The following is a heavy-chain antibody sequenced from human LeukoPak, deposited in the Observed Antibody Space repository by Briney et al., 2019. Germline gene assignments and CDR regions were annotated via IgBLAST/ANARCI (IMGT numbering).Heavy chain of an antibody. CDR1: GFTFSSYE. CDR2: ISSSGSTI. V-gene: IGHV3-48*03. CDR3: AASIPFSNNYYYYYYMDV. D-gene: IGHD2/OR15-2a*01. Sequence: PGGSLRLSCAASGFTFSSYEMNWVRQAPGKGLEWVPYISSSGSTIYYADSVKGRFTISRDNAKNSLYLQMNSLRAEDTAVYYCAASIPFSNNYYYYYYMDVWGKGTTVTVSS. J-gene: IGHJ6*03.